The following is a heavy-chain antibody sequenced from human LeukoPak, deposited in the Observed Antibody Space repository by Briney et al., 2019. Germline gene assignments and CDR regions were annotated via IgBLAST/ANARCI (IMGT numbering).Heavy chain of an antibody. D-gene: IGHD1-26*01. J-gene: IGHJ1*01. V-gene: IGHV3-23*01. CDR3: AYTIQWELLGYFQH. CDR1: GFTFSSYA. CDR2: ISGSGGST. Sequence: GGSLRLSCAASGFTFSSYAMSWVRQAPGKGLEWVSAISGSGGSTYYADSVKGRFTISRDNSKNTLYLQMNSLRAEDTAVYYCAYTIQWELLGYFQHWGQGTLVTVSS.